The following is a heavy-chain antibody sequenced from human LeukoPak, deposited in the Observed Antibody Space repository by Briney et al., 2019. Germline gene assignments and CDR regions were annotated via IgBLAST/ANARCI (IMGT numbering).Heavy chain of an antibody. CDR1: GFTFSIYA. CDR2: ISYDGSNK. D-gene: IGHD3-9*01. J-gene: IGHJ6*02. Sequence: PGGSLRLSCAASGFTFSIYAMHWVRQAPGKGLEWVAVISYDGSNKYYADSVKGRFTISRDNSKNTLYLQKNSLRAEDTAVYYCARGYYDILTGYLWYYYGMDVWGQGTTVTVSS. V-gene: IGHV3-30*04. CDR3: ARGYYDILTGYLWYYYGMDV.